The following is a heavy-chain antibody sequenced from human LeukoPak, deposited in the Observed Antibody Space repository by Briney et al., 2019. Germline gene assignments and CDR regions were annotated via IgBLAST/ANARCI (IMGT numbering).Heavy chain of an antibody. J-gene: IGHJ4*02. CDR3: AKATGTGYGYDFFDY. CDR2: ISGGGHNT. V-gene: IGHV3-23*01. D-gene: IGHD5-18*01. CDR1: GFTLTNYA. Sequence: GGSLRLSCAASGFTLTNYAMSWVRQAPGKGLEWVSLISGGGHNTYYADSVKGRFTISTDNSKNTLYLQMNSLRAEDTAVYYCAKATGTGYGYDFFDYWGQGILVTVSS.